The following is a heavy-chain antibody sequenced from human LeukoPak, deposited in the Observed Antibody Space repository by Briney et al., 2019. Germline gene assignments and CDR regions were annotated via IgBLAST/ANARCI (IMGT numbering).Heavy chain of an antibody. CDR2: INSDGSST. Sequence: GGSLRLSCAASGFTFDDYGMSWVRQAPGKGLVWVSRINSDGSSTSYADSVKGRFTISRDNAKNTLYLQMNSLRAEDTAVYYCARDGQWLFYYYYMDVWGKGTTVTVSS. V-gene: IGHV3-74*01. CDR3: ARDGQWLFYYYYMDV. CDR1: GFTFDDYG. D-gene: IGHD6-19*01. J-gene: IGHJ6*03.